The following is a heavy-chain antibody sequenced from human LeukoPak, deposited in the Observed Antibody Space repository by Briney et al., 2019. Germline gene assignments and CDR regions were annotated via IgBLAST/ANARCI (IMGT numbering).Heavy chain of an antibody. V-gene: IGHV5-51*01. J-gene: IGHJ3*02. CDR3: ARHVVPDTTLTTGAFDI. Sequence: GESLKISCKGSGYSFTSYWIGWVRQMPGKGLEWMGIIYPGDSDTRYSPSFQGQVTISADKSISTAYLQWSGLKASDTAMYYCARHVVPDTTLTTGAFDIWGQGTMVTVSS. CDR2: IYPGDSDT. CDR1: GYSFTSYW. D-gene: IGHD1-1*01.